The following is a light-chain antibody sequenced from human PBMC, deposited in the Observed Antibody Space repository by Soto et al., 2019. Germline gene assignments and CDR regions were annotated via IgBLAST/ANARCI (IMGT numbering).Light chain of an antibody. CDR2: DAS. V-gene: IGKV3-11*01. CDR3: QQRTNWPPLT. J-gene: IGKJ4*01. CDR1: QSINNY. Sequence: EIVLTQSPATLSLSPGDRATLSCRASQSINNYLAWYQQKPGQAPRLLIYDASNRASGIPVRFSGYGSGTEFTLPISSLEPEDFAIYYCQQRTNWPPLTFGGGTRVE.